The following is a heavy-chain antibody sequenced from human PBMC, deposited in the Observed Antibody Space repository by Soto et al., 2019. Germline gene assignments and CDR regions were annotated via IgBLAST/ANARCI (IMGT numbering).Heavy chain of an antibody. Sequence: SGPTLVNPTQTLTLTRTFSGFSLSTSGVCVSWIRQPPGKALEWLALIDWDDDKYYTASLETRLTISKDTSKNQVVLTVTNMDPVDTATYYCARTYTVRGVISMYHGMDVWGQGTTVTVSS. J-gene: IGHJ6*02. V-gene: IGHV2-70*01. D-gene: IGHD3-10*01. CDR3: ARTYTVRGVISMYHGMDV. CDR2: IDWDDDK. CDR1: GFSLSTSGVC.